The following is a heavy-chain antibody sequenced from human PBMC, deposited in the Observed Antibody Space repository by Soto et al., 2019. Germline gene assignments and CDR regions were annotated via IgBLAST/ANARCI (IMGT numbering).Heavy chain of an antibody. Sequence: QAHLEQSGAEVKRPGASVKVSCKASGYTFSDFDINWVRQASGQGHEWMGWMNAKIGDTIFAQRFQGKFNMTWDTSLSTDFMEVGSLTSDATAMYYCARGNPFNYAGFDFWGQGTTVAVSS. CDR3: ARGNPFNYAGFDF. J-gene: IGHJ6*02. V-gene: IGHV1-8*01. D-gene: IGHD3-16*01. CDR2: MNAKIGDT. CDR1: GYTFSDFD.